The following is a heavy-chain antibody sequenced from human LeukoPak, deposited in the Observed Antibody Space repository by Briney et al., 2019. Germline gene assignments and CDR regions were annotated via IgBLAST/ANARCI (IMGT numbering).Heavy chain of an antibody. CDR3: AREDDYYGSGSYYF. CDR1: LFTFSNSW. D-gene: IGHD3-10*01. Sequence: GGSLRLSCAASLFTFSNSWMTWVRQAPGKGLGWVSYISSSSSTIYYADSVKGRFTISRDNAKNSLYLQMNSLRAEDTAVYYCAREDDYYGSGSYYFWGQGTLVTVSS. J-gene: IGHJ4*02. V-gene: IGHV3-48*01. CDR2: ISSSSSTI.